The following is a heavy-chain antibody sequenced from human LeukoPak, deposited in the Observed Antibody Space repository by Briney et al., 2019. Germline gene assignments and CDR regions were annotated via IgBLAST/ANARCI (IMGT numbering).Heavy chain of an antibody. V-gene: IGHV4-59*12. CDR2: IYYSGST. CDR1: GDSPSNFY. CDR3: ARAPGAFDI. J-gene: IGHJ3*02. Sequence: SETLSLTCTVSGDSPSNFYWNWIRQSPGKGLEWIGYIYYSGSTNYNPSLKSRLTISVDTSENHFSLKLSSVTAADTAIYFCARAPGAFDIWGQGTMVTVSS.